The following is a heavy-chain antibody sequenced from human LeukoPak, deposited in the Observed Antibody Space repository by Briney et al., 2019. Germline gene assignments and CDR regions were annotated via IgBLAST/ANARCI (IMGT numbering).Heavy chain of an antibody. J-gene: IGHJ4*02. CDR3: TRDMATADLDY. Sequence: PGGSLRLSCVVSGFTFNKYYMHWVRQAPGRGLVWVSRINIDGRDTSYADSVRGRFTMSRDNAKNTLYLQMNSLRPEDTAAYYCTRDMATADLDYWGQGALVTVSS. CDR2: INIDGRDT. CDR1: GFTFNKYY. V-gene: IGHV3-74*01. D-gene: IGHD5-24*01.